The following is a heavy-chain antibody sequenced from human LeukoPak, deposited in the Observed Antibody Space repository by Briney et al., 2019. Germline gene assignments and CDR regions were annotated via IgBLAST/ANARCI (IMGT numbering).Heavy chain of an antibody. J-gene: IGHJ4*02. CDR3: AKRGSYFGGFDY. Sequence: GGSLRLSRAASGFAFSNFDMSWVRQAPGKGLEWVSAISGSGESTYYAESLKGRFTISRDNSKNTLYLQMNGLRVEDTAIYYCAKRGSYFGGFDYWGQGTLLTVPS. D-gene: IGHD3-10*01. V-gene: IGHV3-23*01. CDR2: ISGSGEST. CDR1: GFAFSNFD.